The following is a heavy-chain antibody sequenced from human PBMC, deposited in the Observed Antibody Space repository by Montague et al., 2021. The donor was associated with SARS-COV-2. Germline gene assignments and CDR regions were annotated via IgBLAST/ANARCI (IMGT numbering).Heavy chain of an antibody. Sequence: SLRLYCAASGFTFSSYEMNWVRQAQGKGLEWVSYISSSGSTIYYADSVKGRFTISRDNAKNSLSLQMNSLRAEDTAVYYCARGGSYYDFWSGYYNYYYGMDVWGQGTTVTVSS. CDR1: GFTFSSYE. J-gene: IGHJ6*02. CDR3: ARGGSYYDFWSGYYNYYYGMDV. CDR2: ISSSGSTI. D-gene: IGHD3-3*01. V-gene: IGHV3-48*03.